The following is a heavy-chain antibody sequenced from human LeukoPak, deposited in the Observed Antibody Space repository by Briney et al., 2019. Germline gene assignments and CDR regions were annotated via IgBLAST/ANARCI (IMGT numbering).Heavy chain of an antibody. D-gene: IGHD5-24*01. CDR1: GGSFSGYS. Sequence: SETLSLTCAVSGGSFSGYSWGWIRQPPGKGLEWIGELNHRGSPTYNPSLESRVTISVDTSKNQFSLNLTSLTAADAAVYFCARGHHLRRWLPFDPRGRGPLITVSS. J-gene: IGHJ2*01. CDR3: ARGHHLRRWLPFDP. V-gene: IGHV4-34*01. CDR2: LNHRGSP.